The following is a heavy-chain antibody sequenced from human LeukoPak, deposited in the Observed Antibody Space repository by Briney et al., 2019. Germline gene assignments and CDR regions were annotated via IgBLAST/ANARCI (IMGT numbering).Heavy chain of an antibody. CDR2: ISVYNGNT. CDR1: GYTFTSYG. CDR3: ARAVSFSGSAVTGGAH. D-gene: IGHD6-19*01. V-gene: IGHV1-18*01. Sequence: ASVKVSCKASGYTFTSYGISWVRQAPGHGLEWIGWISVYNGNTIYAQKLQGRVTMTTDTSTSTAYMELRSLQSDDTAVYYCARAVSFSGSAVTGGAHWGQGTLVTVSS. J-gene: IGHJ4*02.